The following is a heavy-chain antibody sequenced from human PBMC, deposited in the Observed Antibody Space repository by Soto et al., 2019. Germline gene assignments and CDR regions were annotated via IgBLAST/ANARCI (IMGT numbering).Heavy chain of an antibody. V-gene: IGHV3-21*06. CDR2: ISYRSDYI. CDR1: GFTFSSYS. J-gene: IGHJ6*03. D-gene: IGHD1-1*01. Sequence: EVQLVESGGGLVKPGGSLRLSCEASGFTFSSYSMNWVRQAPGKGLEWVSSISYRSDYIYADSVKGRFTISKDNAKNSLNLQRKGLKAEDMAVNFCAREPLFSGYYYFMDVWGKGTTVTVSS. CDR3: AREPLFSGYYYFMDV.